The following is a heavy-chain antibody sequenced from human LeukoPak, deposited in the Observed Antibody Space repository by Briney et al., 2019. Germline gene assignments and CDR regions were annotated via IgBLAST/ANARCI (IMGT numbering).Heavy chain of an antibody. D-gene: IGHD6-19*01. Sequence: ASVKVSCKATGYTVTSYYMHWVRQAPGQGLEWMGILNPSGGSSSYAQKFQGRATLTRATSTSTVYMELSSLRSEDTAVYYCARDARETEIAVAGHAIYYYYGMDVWGQGTTVTASS. J-gene: IGHJ6*02. V-gene: IGHV1-46*01. CDR3: ARDARETEIAVAGHAIYYYYGMDV. CDR1: GYTVTSYY. CDR2: LNPSGGSS.